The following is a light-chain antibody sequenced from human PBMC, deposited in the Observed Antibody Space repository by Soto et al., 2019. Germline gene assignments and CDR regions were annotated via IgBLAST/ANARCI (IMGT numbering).Light chain of an antibody. J-gene: IGLJ1*01. V-gene: IGLV1-47*01. CDR3: ATWDDRVYV. CDR2: SNS. Sequence: QSVLTQPPSASGTPGQTVTISCSGTSSNIGSNYVYWYHQLPGTAPKLLIYSNSQRPLGVTVRFSGSKSGTSASLAISVHQYEDEADYYCATWDDRVYVFGAGTKVTVL. CDR1: SSNIGSNY.